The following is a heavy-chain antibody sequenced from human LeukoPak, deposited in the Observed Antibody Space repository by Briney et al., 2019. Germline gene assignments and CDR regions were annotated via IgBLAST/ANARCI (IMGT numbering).Heavy chain of an antibody. CDR1: GYSISSGYY. D-gene: IGHD1-14*01. Sequence: SETLSLTCTVSGYSISSGYYWGWIRQPPGKGLEWIGSIYYSGSTYYNPSLKSRVSISVDTSKNQFSLKLTSVTAADTAVYYCARAPEYGLYYFDYWGQGTLVTVSS. CDR3: ARAPEYGLYYFDY. J-gene: IGHJ4*02. CDR2: IYYSGST. V-gene: IGHV4-38-2*02.